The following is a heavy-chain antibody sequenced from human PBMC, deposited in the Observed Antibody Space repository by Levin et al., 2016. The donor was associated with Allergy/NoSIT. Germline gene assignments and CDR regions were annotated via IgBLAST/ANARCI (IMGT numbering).Heavy chain of an antibody. CDR3: AKDRLVVPAASGVEYYYYYMDV. J-gene: IGHJ6*03. CDR1: GFTFSSYG. Sequence: GESLKISCAASGFTFSSYGMHWVRQAPGKGLEWVAVISYDGSNKYYADSVKGRFTISRDNSKNTLYLQMNSLRAEDTAVYYCAKDRLVVPAASGVEYYYYYMDVWGKGTTVTVSS. D-gene: IGHD2-2*01. V-gene: IGHV3-30*18. CDR2: ISYDGSNK.